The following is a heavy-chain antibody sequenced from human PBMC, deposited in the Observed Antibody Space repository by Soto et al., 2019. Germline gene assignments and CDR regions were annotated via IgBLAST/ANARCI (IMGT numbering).Heavy chain of an antibody. CDR2: ISYEGSNK. Sequence: GGSLRLSCAASGFTFDTYGIHWVRQAPCKGLEWVALISYEGSNKYYSDSVKGRFTISRDNSKSTLFLHMNSLRVEDTGVYYCARVNPGNNLYYFNGLDVWGQGTSVTVSS. CDR1: GFTFDTYG. J-gene: IGHJ6*02. V-gene: IGHV3-30-3*01. D-gene: IGHD1-1*01. CDR3: ARVNPGNNLYYFNGLDV.